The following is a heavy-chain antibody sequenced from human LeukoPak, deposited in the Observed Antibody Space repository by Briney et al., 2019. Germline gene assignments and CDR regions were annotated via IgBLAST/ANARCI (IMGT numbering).Heavy chain of an antibody. J-gene: IGHJ4*02. D-gene: IGHD2-15*01. Sequence: ASVKVSCKASGYTFTNYGLSWVRQAPGQGLEWMGWISGYNGDTNYAQKFQGRVAMTIDTSTSTTYMEVRSLRSDDSAVYYCARQYCSSAGCYDFWGQGTLVTVTS. CDR1: GYTFTNYG. V-gene: IGHV1-18*01. CDR2: ISGYNGDT. CDR3: ARQYCSSAGCYDF.